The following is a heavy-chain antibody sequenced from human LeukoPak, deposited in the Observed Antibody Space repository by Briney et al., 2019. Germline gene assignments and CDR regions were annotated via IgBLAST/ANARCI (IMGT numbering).Heavy chain of an antibody. V-gene: IGHV3-74*01. J-gene: IGHJ6*02. Sequence: GGSLRLSCAASGFTFSSYWMHWVRQVPGKGLVWVSRLNTDGSSTSYADSVKGRFTISGDNARNTLYLQMNSLRAEDTAVYYCARDDAFRGVGMDVWGQGTTVTVSS. CDR3: ARDDAFRGVGMDV. CDR2: LNTDGSST. D-gene: IGHD3-16*01. CDR1: GFTFSSYW.